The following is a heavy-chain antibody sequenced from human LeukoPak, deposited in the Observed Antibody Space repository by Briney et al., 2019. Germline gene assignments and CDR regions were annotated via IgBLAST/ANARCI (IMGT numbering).Heavy chain of an antibody. CDR3: GKGMRGTWDY. J-gene: IGHJ4*02. CDR2: ISSSSSYI. Sequence: GGSLRLSCAASGFTFSSYSMNWVRQAPGKGLEWVSSISSSSSYIYYADSVKGRFTISRDNAKSSLYLQMNSLRAEDTAVYYCGKGMRGTWDYWGQGTLVTVSS. CDR1: GFTFSSYS. D-gene: IGHD1-1*01. V-gene: IGHV3-21*01.